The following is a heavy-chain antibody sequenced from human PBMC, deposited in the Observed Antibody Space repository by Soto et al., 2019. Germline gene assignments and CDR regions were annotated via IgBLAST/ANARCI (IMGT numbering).Heavy chain of an antibody. J-gene: IGHJ6*02. D-gene: IGHD3-22*01. V-gene: IGHV3-53*01. CDR1: GFTVSSNY. CDR3: ARVGNYYDSSGYYLLYGMDV. CDR2: IYSGGST. Sequence: GGSLRLSCAASGFTVSSNYMSWVRQAPGKGLEWVSVIYSGGSTYYADSVKGRFTISRDNSKNTLYLQMNSLRAEDTAVYYCARVGNYYDSSGYYLLYGMDVWGQGTTVTVSS.